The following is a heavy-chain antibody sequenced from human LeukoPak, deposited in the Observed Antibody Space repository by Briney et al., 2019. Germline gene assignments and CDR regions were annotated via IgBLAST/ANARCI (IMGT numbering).Heavy chain of an antibody. CDR1: GDSISGTSYF. V-gene: IGHV4-61*02. CDR2: IYASGGT. Sequence: SQTLSLTCTVSGDSISGTSYFWSWVRQPAGKGLEWLGRIYASGGTTYNPSLTGRVSISVDTSKSQFSLKLTSVTAADTAVYYCARGPHRAQAADYWGQGILVTVSS. D-gene: IGHD1-14*01. J-gene: IGHJ4*02. CDR3: ARGPHRAQAADY.